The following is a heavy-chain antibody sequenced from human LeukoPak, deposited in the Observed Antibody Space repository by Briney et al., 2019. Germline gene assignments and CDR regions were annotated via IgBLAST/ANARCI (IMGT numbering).Heavy chain of an antibody. V-gene: IGHV3-33*01. Sequence: GGSLRLSCAASGFTFSSYGMHWVRQAPGKGLEWVAVIWYDGSNKYYADSVKGRFTISRDNSKNTLYLQMNSLRAEDTAVYYCARDPGHSYGYGQSNWFDPWGQGTLVTVSS. CDR3: ARDPGHSYGYGQSNWFDP. D-gene: IGHD5-18*01. CDR1: GFTFSSYG. J-gene: IGHJ5*02. CDR2: IWYDGSNK.